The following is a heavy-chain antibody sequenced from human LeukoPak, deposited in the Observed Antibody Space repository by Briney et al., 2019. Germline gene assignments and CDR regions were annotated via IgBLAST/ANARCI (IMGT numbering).Heavy chain of an antibody. Sequence: PSETLSLTCTVSGGSISSGGYYWSWIRQHPGKGLEWIGYIYYSGSTYYNPSLKSRVTISVDTSKNQFSLKLSSVTAADTAVYYCAGGQLGTVDYWGQGTLVTVSS. CDR3: AGGQLGTVDY. J-gene: IGHJ4*02. CDR1: GGSISSGGYY. V-gene: IGHV4-31*03. CDR2: IYYSGST. D-gene: IGHD6-13*01.